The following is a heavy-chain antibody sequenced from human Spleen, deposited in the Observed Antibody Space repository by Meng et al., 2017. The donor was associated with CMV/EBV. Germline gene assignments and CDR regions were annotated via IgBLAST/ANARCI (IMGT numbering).Heavy chain of an antibody. CDR1: GFSFGNDG. Sequence: GGSLRLSCAASGFSFGNDGMHWVRQAPDKGLEWVALIWYDGSNAYYADSVKGRFTISRDNSKNTLFLQMNSLRAEDTAIYYCAKERGVYDFWNGNFHGMDAWGQGTTVTVSS. CDR2: IWYDGSNA. J-gene: IGHJ6*02. CDR3: AKERGVYDFWNGNFHGMDA. D-gene: IGHD3-3*01. V-gene: IGHV3-33*03.